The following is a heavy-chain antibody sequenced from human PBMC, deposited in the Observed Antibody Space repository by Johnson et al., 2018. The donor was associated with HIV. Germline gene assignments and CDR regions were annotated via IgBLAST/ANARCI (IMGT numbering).Heavy chain of an antibody. Sequence: QVQLVESGGGLVQPGGSLRLSCAASGFTFSSYGMHWVRQAPGKGLEWVAVIYTGSDSTSYTDSVKDRFTISRDSSKNAVYLQMSSLRAEDTAVYYCAKTSRGSSWFDAFDIWGQGTMVTVSS. V-gene: IGHV3-NL1*01. D-gene: IGHD6-13*01. J-gene: IGHJ3*02. CDR2: IYTGSDST. CDR1: GFTFSSYG. CDR3: AKTSRGSSWFDAFDI.